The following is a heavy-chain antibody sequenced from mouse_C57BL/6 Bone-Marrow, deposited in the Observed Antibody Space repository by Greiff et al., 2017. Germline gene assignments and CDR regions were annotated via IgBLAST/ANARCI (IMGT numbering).Heavy chain of an antibody. D-gene: IGHD2-5*01. Sequence: VQLKESEGGLVQPGSSMKLSCTASGFTFSDYYIAWVRQVPEKGLEWVANINYDGSSTYYLDSLKSRFIISRDNAKNILYLQMSSLKSEDTATYYCARERDSNRYFDVWGTGTTVTVSS. J-gene: IGHJ1*03. CDR1: GFTFSDYY. CDR2: INYDGSST. V-gene: IGHV5-16*01. CDR3: ARERDSNRYFDV.